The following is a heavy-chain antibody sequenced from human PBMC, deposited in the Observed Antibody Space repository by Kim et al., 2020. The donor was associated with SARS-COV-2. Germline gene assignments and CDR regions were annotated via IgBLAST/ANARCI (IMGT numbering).Heavy chain of an antibody. V-gene: IGHV3-64D*09. CDR3: AKGSDA. CDR2: ISINGDIR. CDR1: GFTFGIYS. J-gene: IGHJ5*02. Sequence: GGSLRLSCSASGFTFGIYSMYWVRQAPGKGLEYISEISINGDIRNYADSVKGRFTISRDNPKNMLHLQMDSLRPEDTAIYYCAKGSDAWGQGALVTVSS. D-gene: IGHD6-6*01.